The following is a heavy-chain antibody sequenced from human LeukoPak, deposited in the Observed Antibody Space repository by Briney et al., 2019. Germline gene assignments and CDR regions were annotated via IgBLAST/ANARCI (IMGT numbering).Heavy chain of an antibody. V-gene: IGHV3-74*01. J-gene: IGHJ4*02. CDR3: VSFYETY. Sequence: GGSLRLSCAASGNYWMHWVRQAPGKGLVWVSHINSDGSWTGYADSVKGRFTISKDNAKNTVYLQMNNLRAEDTAVYYCVSFYETYWGRGTLVTVS. CDR1: GNYW. CDR2: INSDGSWT. D-gene: IGHD2-2*01.